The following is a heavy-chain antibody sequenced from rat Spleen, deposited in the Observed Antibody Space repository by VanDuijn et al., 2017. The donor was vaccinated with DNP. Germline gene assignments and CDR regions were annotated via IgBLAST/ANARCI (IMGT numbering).Heavy chain of an antibody. CDR3: ARSGGMDA. J-gene: IGHJ4*01. CDR1: GYPIISNY. Sequence: EVQLQESGPGLVKPSQSLSLTCSVTGYPIISNYWGWIRKFPGNKMEWVGHISYSGGTSYNPSLKSRISITRDTSKNQFFLHLNSVTTEDTATYYCARSGGMDAWGQGTSVTVSS. D-gene: IGHD1-4*01. CDR2: ISYSGGT. V-gene: IGHV3-1*01.